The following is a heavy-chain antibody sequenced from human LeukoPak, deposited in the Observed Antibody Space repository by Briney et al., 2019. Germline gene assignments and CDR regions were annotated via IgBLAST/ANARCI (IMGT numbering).Heavy chain of an antibody. Sequence: GGPLRLSCTASGFTFSNSDMNWVRQAPGKGLEWVSYIRGRGYSAEYTDSVKGRFTISRDNSRNTLYLQLNSLRDENMCLYYRAKCVNVPEGGIGCGNWFDAWGQGTLVTVSS. CDR2: IRGRGYSA. V-gene: IGHV3-23*01. CDR1: GFTFSNSD. J-gene: IGHJ5*02. D-gene: IGHD2-2*01. CDR3: AKCVNVPEGGIGCGNWFDA.